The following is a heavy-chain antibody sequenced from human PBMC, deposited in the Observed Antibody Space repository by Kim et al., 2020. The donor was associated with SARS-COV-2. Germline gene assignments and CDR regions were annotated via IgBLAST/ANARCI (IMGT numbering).Heavy chain of an antibody. Sequence: GGSLRLSCAASGFTFSSYGMHWVRQAPGKGLEWVAVISYDGSNKYYADSVKGRFTISRDNSKNTLYLQMNSLRAEDTAVYYCAKDHYYDSSGYYEGDAF. J-gene: IGHJ3*01. CDR2: ISYDGSNK. D-gene: IGHD3-22*01. V-gene: IGHV3-30*18. CDR3: AKDHYYDSSGYYEGDAF. CDR1: GFTFSSYG.